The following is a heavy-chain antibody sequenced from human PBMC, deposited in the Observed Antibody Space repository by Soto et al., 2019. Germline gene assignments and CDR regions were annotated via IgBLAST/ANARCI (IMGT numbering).Heavy chain of an antibody. D-gene: IGHD3-10*01. CDR2: ISFEGSNK. Sequence: GGSLRLSCAASGFTFSSYDMHWVHQAPGKGLEWVAFISFEGSNKKYADSVKGRFTISRDNSKNTLYLQMNSLRTEDTGVYYCAKDLGGQGRPSWGQGTLVTVSS. J-gene: IGHJ4*02. CDR3: AKDLGGQGRPS. CDR1: GFTFSSYD. V-gene: IGHV3-30*18.